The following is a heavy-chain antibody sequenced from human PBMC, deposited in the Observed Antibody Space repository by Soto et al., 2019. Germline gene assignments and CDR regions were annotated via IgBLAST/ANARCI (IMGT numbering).Heavy chain of an antibody. CDR3: AKRELDDK. CDR2: ISDNGGRT. J-gene: IGHJ4*02. CDR1: GFTFRSYG. V-gene: IGHV3-23*01. Sequence: EVQLLESGGRFVQPGGSLRLSCAASGFTFRSYGMSWVRQAPGKGLELISAISDNGGRTDYADSVKGRFTISRDNSKNTLFLQMNTLTAEDTAVYYCAKRELDDKWGQGTLVTVS. D-gene: IGHD3-3*02.